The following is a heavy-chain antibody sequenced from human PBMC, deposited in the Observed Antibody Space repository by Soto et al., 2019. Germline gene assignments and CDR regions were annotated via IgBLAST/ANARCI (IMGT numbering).Heavy chain of an antibody. J-gene: IGHJ5*02. CDR3: ATADTAMDPPGS. CDR1: GGSISSSSYY. Sequence: SETLSLTCTVSGGSISSSSYYWGWFRQPPGKGLEWIGSIYYSGSTYYNLSLKSRVTISVDTSKNQFSLNLNSLTAADTAVYYCATADTAMDPPGSWGQGMLVIVSS. CDR2: IYYSGST. V-gene: IGHV4-39*01. D-gene: IGHD5-18*01.